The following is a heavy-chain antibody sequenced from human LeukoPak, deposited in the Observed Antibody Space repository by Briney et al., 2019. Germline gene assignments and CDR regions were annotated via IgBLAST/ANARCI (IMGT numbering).Heavy chain of an antibody. Sequence: GESLKISCKGSGYSFTSYWISWVRQMPGKGLEWMWRIDPSDSYTNYSPSFQGHVTISADKSISTAYLQWSSLKASDTAMYYCARHRTLAAAGSLPDPWGQGTLVTVSS. J-gene: IGHJ5*02. V-gene: IGHV5-10-1*01. D-gene: IGHD6-13*01. CDR3: ARHRTLAAAGSLPDP. CDR2: IDPSDSYT. CDR1: GYSFTSYW.